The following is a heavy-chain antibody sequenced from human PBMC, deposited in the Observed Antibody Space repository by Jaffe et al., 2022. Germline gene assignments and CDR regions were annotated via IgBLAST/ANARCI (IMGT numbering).Heavy chain of an antibody. CDR2: ISGSGGST. V-gene: IGHV3-23*01. D-gene: IGHD2-2*01. CDR3: AKDLDVVVPAAISGAFDI. J-gene: IGHJ3*02. CDR1: GFTFSSYA. Sequence: EVQLLESGGGLVQPGGSLRLSCAASGFTFSSYAMSWVRQAPGKGLEWVSAISGSGGSTYYADSVKGRFTISRDNSKNTLYLQMNSLRAEDTAVYYCAKDLDVVVPAAISGAFDIWGQGTMVTVSS.